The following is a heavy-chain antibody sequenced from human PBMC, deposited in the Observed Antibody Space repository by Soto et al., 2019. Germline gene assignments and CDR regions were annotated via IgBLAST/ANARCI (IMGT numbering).Heavy chain of an antibody. V-gene: IGHV5-10-1*01. CDR2: IDPSDSYT. CDR1: GYSFTSYW. CDR3: AGQMDYGSGSYYAGPGGHYYGMDV. J-gene: IGHJ6*02. Sequence: PGESLKISCKGSGYSFTSYWISWVRQMPGKGLEWMGRIDPSDSYTNYSPSFQGHVTISADKSISTAYLQWSSLKASDTAMYYCAGQMDYGSGSYYAGPGGHYYGMDVWGQGTTVTVSS. D-gene: IGHD3-10*01.